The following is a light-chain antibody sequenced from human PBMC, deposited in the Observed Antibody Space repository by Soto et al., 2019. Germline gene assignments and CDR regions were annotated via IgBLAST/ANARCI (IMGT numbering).Light chain of an antibody. V-gene: IGKV1-9*01. Sequence: IQLTQSPSSLSASVGDRVTITCRASQGISSYLAWYQQKPGKAPKLLIYAASTLQGGVPSRFSGSGSGTDFTLTISSLQPDDFATYYCQQLNTYPLTFGGGTKVDI. CDR3: QQLNTYPLT. CDR1: QGISSY. CDR2: AAS. J-gene: IGKJ4*01.